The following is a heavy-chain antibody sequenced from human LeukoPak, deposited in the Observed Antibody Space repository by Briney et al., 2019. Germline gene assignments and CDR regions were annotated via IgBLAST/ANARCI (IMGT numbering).Heavy chain of an antibody. J-gene: IGHJ4*02. Sequence: SETLSLTCIVSGGSISSYYWSWIRQPPGKGLEWIGYIDYSGYTNYNPSLKSRVTISVDTSKNQLSLKMRSVTAADTAVYYCARDNQYNSASSDYGGTNFDSWGQGTLVTVSS. CDR1: GGSISSYY. D-gene: IGHD4-17*01. CDR3: ARDNQYNSASSDYGGTNFDS. CDR2: IDYSGYT. V-gene: IGHV4-59*12.